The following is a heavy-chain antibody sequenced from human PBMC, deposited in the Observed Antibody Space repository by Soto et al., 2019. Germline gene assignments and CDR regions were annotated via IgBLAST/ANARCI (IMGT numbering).Heavy chain of an antibody. Sequence: GGSLRPSCAASGFTFSSYGMHWVRQAPGKGLEWVAVIWYDGSNKYYADSVKGRFTISRDNSKNTLYLQMNSLRAEDTAVYYCARDEDPLGFDYWGQGTLVTVSS. CDR2: IWYDGSNK. CDR1: GFTFSSYG. CDR3: ARDEDPLGFDY. V-gene: IGHV3-33*01. J-gene: IGHJ4*02. D-gene: IGHD1-26*01.